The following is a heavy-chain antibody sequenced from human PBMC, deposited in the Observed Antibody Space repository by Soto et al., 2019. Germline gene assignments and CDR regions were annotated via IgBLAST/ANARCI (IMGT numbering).Heavy chain of an antibody. CDR2: IDYSGVNT. J-gene: IGHJ4*02. CDR1: GFSFSHYA. V-gene: IGHV3-23*01. CDR3: SPDSSGGEFVC. D-gene: IGHD6-19*01. Sequence: EVQVLESGGGLVQPGGSLRLSCAASGFSFSHYAMNWVRQAPGKGLEWVSSIDYSGVNTRYADSVKGRFTTSRDNSKNTLFLQMNSLRGDDTAVYYGSPDSSGGEFVCWGQGTLVTVSS.